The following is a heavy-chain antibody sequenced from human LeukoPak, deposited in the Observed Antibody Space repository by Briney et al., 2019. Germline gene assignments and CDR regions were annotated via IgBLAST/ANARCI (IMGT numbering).Heavy chain of an antibody. V-gene: IGHV4-39*07. CDR1: GGSISSSSYY. Sequence: PSETLSLTCTVSGGSISSSSYYWGRIRQPPGKGLEWIGSIYYSGSTYYNPSLKSRVTISVDTSKNQFSLKLSSVTAADTAVYYCARTYYDILTGYSIFDYWGQGTLVTVSS. J-gene: IGHJ4*02. CDR3: ARTYYDILTGYSIFDY. D-gene: IGHD3-9*01. CDR2: IYYSGST.